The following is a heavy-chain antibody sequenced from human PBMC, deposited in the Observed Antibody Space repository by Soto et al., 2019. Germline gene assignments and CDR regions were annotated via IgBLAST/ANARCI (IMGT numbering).Heavy chain of an antibody. CDR2: IYHSGST. CDR1: GGSISSGGYS. J-gene: IGHJ5*02. D-gene: IGHD2-2*02. CDR3: ARGGCSSTSCYKADAWFDP. V-gene: IGHV4-30-2*01. Sequence: SETLSLTCAVSGGSISSGGYSWSWIRQPPGKGLEWLGYIYHSGSTYSNPSLKSRVTISVDRSKNQFSLKLSSVTAADTAVYYCARGGCSSTSCYKADAWFDPWGQGTLVTVSS.